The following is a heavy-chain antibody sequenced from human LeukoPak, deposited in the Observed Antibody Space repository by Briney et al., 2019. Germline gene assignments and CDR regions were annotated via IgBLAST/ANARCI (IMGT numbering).Heavy chain of an antibody. Sequence: PSETLSLTCTVSGGSISSSSYYWGWIRQPPGKGLEWIGSIYYSGSTYYNPSLKSRVTISVDTSKNQFSLKLSSVTAADTAVYYCARLAYCGGDCYLFDYWGQGTLVTVSS. D-gene: IGHD2-21*02. V-gene: IGHV4-39*01. CDR3: ARLAYCGGDCYLFDY. CDR2: IYYSGST. CDR1: GGSISSSSYY. J-gene: IGHJ4*02.